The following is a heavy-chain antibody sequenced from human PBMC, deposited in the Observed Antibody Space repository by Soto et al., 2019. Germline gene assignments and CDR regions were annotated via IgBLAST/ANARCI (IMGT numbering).Heavy chain of an antibody. Sequence: EVQLVESGGGLVQPGRSLRLSCAASGFTFDDYAMHWVRQVPGKGLELVSGINWNRGSIGYGDSVKGRFAISRDNAQNSLHLQMTSLSADDTAVYYCVQDESINWSSVHFRHLGQGSPVTVSS. D-gene: IGHD6-13*01. CDR1: GFTFDDYA. V-gene: IGHV3-9*01. J-gene: IGHJ1*01. CDR3: VQDESINWSSVHFRH. CDR2: INWNRGSI.